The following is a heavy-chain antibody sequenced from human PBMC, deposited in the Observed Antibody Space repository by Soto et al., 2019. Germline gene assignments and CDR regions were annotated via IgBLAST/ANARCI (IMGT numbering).Heavy chain of an antibody. CDR1: GGSISSYY. D-gene: IGHD2-2*01. CDR2: IYYSGST. J-gene: IGHJ6*02. Sequence: SETLSLTCTVSGGSISSYYWSWIRQPPGKGLEWIGYIYYSGSTNYNPSLKSRVTISVDTSKNQFSLKLSSVTAADTAVYYCARGCCISTSLHYYYGMDVWGQGTTVTVS. CDR3: ARGCCISTSLHYYYGMDV. V-gene: IGHV4-59*01.